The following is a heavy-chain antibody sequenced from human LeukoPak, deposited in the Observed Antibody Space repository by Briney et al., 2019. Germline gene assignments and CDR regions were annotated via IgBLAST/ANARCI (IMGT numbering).Heavy chain of an antibody. Sequence: GSLRLSCAASGFTFSSNWMNWIRQAPGKGPVWVSRINTDGTITSYADPVKGRFSISRDNAKSTLSLQMNSLRAEDTAVYYCARDQLYNLPDFWGQGALVTVSS. CDR1: GFTFSSNW. D-gene: IGHD1-1*01. J-gene: IGHJ4*02. V-gene: IGHV3-74*01. CDR3: ARDQLYNLPDF. CDR2: INTDGTIT.